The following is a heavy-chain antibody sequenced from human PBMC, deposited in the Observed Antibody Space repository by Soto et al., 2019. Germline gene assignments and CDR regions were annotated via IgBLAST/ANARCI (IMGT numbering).Heavy chain of an antibody. D-gene: IGHD5-12*01. CDR3: ARARQGPGYANDY. CDR2: INPSGGST. V-gene: IGHV1-46*03. CDR1: GYTFTSYY. J-gene: IGHJ4*02. Sequence: QVQLVQSGAEVKKPGASVKVSCKASGYTFTSYYMYWVRQATGQGLEWMGIINPSGGSTSYAQKFQGRVTMTRDTSTSTVYMELSSLRSEDTAVYYCARARQGPGYANDYWGQGTLVTVSS.